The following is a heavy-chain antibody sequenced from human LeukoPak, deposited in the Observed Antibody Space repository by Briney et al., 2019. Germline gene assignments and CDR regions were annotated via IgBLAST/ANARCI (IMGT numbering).Heavy chain of an antibody. CDR2: ISGSGDST. D-gene: IGHD2-8*02. CDR1: GFTFSSYA. V-gene: IGHV3-23*01. J-gene: IGHJ4*02. CDR3: PKDTGF. Sequence: GGSLRLSCAASGFTFSSYAMSWVRQAPGKGLEWVSAISGSGDSTYYEDSVKGRFTISSDNSKNTIYLQVNRLPPEDTHVYFCPKDTGFGGQGTLVTVSS.